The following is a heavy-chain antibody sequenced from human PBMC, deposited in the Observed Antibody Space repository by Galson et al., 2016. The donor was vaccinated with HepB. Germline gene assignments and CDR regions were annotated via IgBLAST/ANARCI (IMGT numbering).Heavy chain of an antibody. CDR2: TTGSGDTT. CDR3: AKDLRSDWDIRYFQH. CDR1: GFTLSNYA. V-gene: IGHV3-23*01. Sequence: SLRLSCAASGFTLSNYAVSWVRQAPGKGLEWVSATTGSGDTTYYAESVKGRFIMSRDNLKRAVFLQMNSLRADDTALYYCAKDLRSDWDIRYFQHWGQGTLVTVSS. D-gene: IGHD1-26*01. J-gene: IGHJ1*01.